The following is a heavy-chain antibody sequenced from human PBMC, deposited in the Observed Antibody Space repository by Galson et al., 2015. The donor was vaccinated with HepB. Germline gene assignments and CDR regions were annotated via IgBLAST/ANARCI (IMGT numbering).Heavy chain of an antibody. J-gene: IGHJ4*02. D-gene: IGHD1-26*01. CDR3: AKSFYGGSYYFDS. Sequence: SLRLSCAASGFTFASSGMSWVRQAPGKGLEWVSLISAGGGAARYADSVKGRFTVSRDNSKNTLYLQMNSLRAEDTAIYYCAKSFYGGSYYFDSWGRGTLVTVSS. CDR1: GFTFASSG. CDR2: ISAGGGAA. V-gene: IGHV3-23*01.